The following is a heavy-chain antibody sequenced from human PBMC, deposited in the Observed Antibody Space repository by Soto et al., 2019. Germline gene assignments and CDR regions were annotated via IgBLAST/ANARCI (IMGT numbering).Heavy chain of an antibody. Sequence: PSETLSLTCTVSGGSISNSTYYWAWIRQPPGKGLEWIGSIYSSGGTSYNPSLKSRVTISVGWSKNHFSLKLTSVTAADTAVYFCARHPEYLDWPQNWFDTWGQGTLVTVSS. CDR2: IYSSGGT. CDR1: GGSISNSTYY. J-gene: IGHJ5*02. D-gene: IGHD3-9*01. V-gene: IGHV4-39*01. CDR3: ARHPEYLDWPQNWFDT.